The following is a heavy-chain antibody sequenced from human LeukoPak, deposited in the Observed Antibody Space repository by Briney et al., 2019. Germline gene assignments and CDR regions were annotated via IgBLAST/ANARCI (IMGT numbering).Heavy chain of an antibody. CDR3: AREGLTTIGVIDV. CDR2: IYYSGNT. V-gene: IGHV4-59*01. Sequence: SETLSLTCSVSGASIGSYYWIWIRQPPGKGLEWLGTIYYSGNTRYNSSLKSRVSILADTSNNQFSLRLSSVTAADTAVYYCAREGLTTIGVIDVWGKGTTVTVSS. CDR1: GASIGSYY. D-gene: IGHD1-1*01. J-gene: IGHJ6*03.